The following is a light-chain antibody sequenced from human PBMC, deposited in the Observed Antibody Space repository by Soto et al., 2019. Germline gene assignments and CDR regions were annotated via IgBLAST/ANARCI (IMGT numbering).Light chain of an antibody. J-gene: IGKJ4*01. CDR3: QEYNNGPALT. V-gene: IGKV1-27*01. CDR1: QGISNY. Sequence: DIQMTQSPSSLSAPVGDRVTITCRASQGISNYLAWYQQKPGKVPKLLIYAASILQSGVPSRFSGSGSGTDFTLTISSLQPEDVASYYCQEYNNGPALTFGGGTKVEIK. CDR2: AAS.